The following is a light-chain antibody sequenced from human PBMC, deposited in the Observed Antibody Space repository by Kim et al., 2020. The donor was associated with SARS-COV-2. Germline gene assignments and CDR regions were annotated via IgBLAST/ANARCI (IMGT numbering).Light chain of an antibody. J-gene: IGLJ3*02. CDR2: STN. Sequence: QTVVTQEPSFSVSPGGTVTLTCGLSSGSVSTSYYPSWYQQTPGQAPRTLIYSTNSRSSGVPDRFSGSILGNKAALTITGAQADDESDYYCVLYMGSGIWVFGGGHPADRP. V-gene: IGLV8-61*01. CDR3: VLYMGSGIWV. CDR1: SGSVSTSYY.